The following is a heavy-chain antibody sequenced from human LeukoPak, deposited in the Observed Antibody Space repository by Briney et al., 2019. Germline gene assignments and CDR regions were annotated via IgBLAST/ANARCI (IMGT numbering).Heavy chain of an antibody. CDR2: IYNSGST. Sequence: SETLSLTCTVSGGSISSDYWTWIRQPPGKGLEWIGYIYNSGSTNYNPSLKSRVTISLDTSKNQFSLKLSSVTAADTAVYYCAKRRCTNCNLFYFDYWGQGALATVSS. D-gene: IGHD2-2*01. J-gene: IGHJ4*02. CDR3: AKRRCTNCNLFYFDY. V-gene: IGHV4-59*01. CDR1: GGSISSDY.